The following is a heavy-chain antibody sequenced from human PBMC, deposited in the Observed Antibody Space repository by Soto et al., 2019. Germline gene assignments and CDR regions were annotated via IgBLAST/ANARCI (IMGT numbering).Heavy chain of an antibody. CDR1: GFTFSSYA. D-gene: IGHD3-22*01. CDR2: TSGSGGST. V-gene: IGHV3-23*01. Sequence: GGSLRLSCAASGFTFSSYAMSWVRQAPGKGLQWVSATSGSGGSTYYAGSVKGRFTISRDNSRNTLYLQMNSLRDEDTAVYYCAKFSTFYYDSSGYRDYWGQGTLVTVSS. J-gene: IGHJ4*02. CDR3: AKFSTFYYDSSGYRDY.